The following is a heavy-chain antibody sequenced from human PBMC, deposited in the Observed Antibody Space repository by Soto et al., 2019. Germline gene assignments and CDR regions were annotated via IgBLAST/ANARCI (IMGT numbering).Heavy chain of an antibody. CDR1: GFTFSTYN. Sequence: EVQLVESGGGLVEPGGSLRLSCAAPGFTFSTYNMNWVRQAPGKGLEWVSSITAGSTYLYYADSVKGRFTICRDNAKNSLYLQMNSLRADDTAVYYCARARVAMFRGSISGYYMDVWGKGTTVTVSS. CDR2: ITAGSTYL. D-gene: IGHD3-10*01. V-gene: IGHV3-21*02. CDR3: ARARVAMFRGSISGYYMDV. J-gene: IGHJ6*03.